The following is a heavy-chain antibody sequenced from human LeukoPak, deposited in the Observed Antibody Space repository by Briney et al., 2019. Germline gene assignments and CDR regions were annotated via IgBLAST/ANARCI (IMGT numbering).Heavy chain of an antibody. CDR3: ARATRIAAAGTFDP. V-gene: IGHV4-4*02. Sequence: SGTLSLTCAVSGGSISSSNWWSWVRQPPGKGLEWIGETYHSGSTNYNPSLKSRVTISVDKSKNRFSLKLSSVTAADTAVYYCARATRIAAAGTFDPWGQGTLDTVSS. D-gene: IGHD6-13*01. CDR1: GGSISSSNW. J-gene: IGHJ5*02. CDR2: TYHSGST.